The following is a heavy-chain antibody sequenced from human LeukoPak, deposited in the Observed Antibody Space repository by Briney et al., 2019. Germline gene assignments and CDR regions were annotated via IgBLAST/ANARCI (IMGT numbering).Heavy chain of an antibody. D-gene: IGHD3-10*01. CDR2: ISGSGGST. J-gene: IGHJ4*02. CDR1: GFTFSSYG. V-gene: IGHV3-23*01. CDR3: AKDRYYGSGSYFYFDY. Sequence: PGGSLRLSCAASGFTFSSYGMSWVRQAPGKGLERVSAISGSGGSTYYADSVKGRFTVSRDNSKNTLYLQMNSLRAEDTAVYYCAKDRYYGSGSYFYFDYWGQGTLVTVSS.